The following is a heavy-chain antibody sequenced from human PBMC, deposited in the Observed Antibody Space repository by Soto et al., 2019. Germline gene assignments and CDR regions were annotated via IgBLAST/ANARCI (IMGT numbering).Heavy chain of an antibody. V-gene: IGHV1-69*13. Sequence: SVKVSCKASGGTFSSYAISWVRRAPGEGLEWMGGIIPIFGTANYAQKFQGRVTITADESTSTAYMELSSLRSEDTAVYYCARDRIAVAGHYGMDVWGQGTTVTVSS. CDR3: ARDRIAVAGHYGMDV. CDR1: GGTFSSYA. D-gene: IGHD6-19*01. J-gene: IGHJ6*02. CDR2: IIPIFGTA.